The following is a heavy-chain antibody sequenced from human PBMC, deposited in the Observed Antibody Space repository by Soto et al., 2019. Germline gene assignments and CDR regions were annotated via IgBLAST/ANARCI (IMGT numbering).Heavy chain of an antibody. CDR2: IKQDGSEK. J-gene: IGHJ6*02. CDR1: GFTFSSYW. D-gene: IGHD6-13*01. CDR3: ARVSSSSWYPYYYYYGMDV. Sequence: SLRLSCAASGFTFSSYWMSWVRQAPGKGLEWVANIKQDGSEKYYVDSVKGRFTISRDNAKNSLYLQMNSLRAEDTAVYYCARVSSSSWYPYYYYYGMDVWGQGTTVTVSS. V-gene: IGHV3-7*01.